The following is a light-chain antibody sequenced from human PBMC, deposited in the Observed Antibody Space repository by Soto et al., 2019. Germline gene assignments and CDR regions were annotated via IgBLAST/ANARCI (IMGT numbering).Light chain of an antibody. CDR1: SSDVGGYNY. Sequence: QSALTQPASVSGSPGQSITISCTGTSSDVGGYNYVSWYQQHPGKAPKLIIYEVTHRPSGVSSRFYGSRSGNTASLTISRLQAEDEADYYCKSRTTRNTLVFGGGTKLTVL. CDR2: EVT. V-gene: IGLV2-14*01. CDR3: KSRTTRNTLV. J-gene: IGLJ3*02.